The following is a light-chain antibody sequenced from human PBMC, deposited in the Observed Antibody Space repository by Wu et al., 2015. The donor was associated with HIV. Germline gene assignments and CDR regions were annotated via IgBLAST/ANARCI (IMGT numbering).Light chain of an antibody. J-gene: IGKJ1*01. V-gene: IGKV1-39*01. CDR2: AAS. Sequence: DIQMTQSPSSLSASVGDSVTITCRASQSINNYLSWYQQKPGKAPQLLIHAASSLQSGVPSRFSGRGSGTDFTLTINSLQPEDLATYYCQQSYNTPKTFGQGTKVEIK. CDR3: QQSYNTPKT. CDR1: QSINNY.